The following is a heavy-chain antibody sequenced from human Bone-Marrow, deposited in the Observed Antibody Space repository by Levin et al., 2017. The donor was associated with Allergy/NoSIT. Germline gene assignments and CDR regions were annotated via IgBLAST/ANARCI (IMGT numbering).Heavy chain of an antibody. CDR1: GFTFSNYA. Sequence: GESLKISCAASGFTFSNYAMTWVRQAPGKGLEWVSAISGSDGRTYYAGSVKGRFTISRDNSKNTLYLQMDSLRAEDTATYYCAKDPGGSGTCSHPFYFDHWGQGTLVTVSS. D-gene: IGHD3-10*01. CDR2: ISGSDGRT. V-gene: IGHV3-23*01. J-gene: IGHJ4*02. CDR3: AKDPGGSGTCSHPFYFDH.